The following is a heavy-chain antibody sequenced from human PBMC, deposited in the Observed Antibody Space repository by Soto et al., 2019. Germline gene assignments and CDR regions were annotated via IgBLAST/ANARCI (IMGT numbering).Heavy chain of an antibody. CDR2: MNPNSGNT. D-gene: IGHD3-9*01. CDR3: ARGSYYDILTGYYWPDYYYMDV. V-gene: IGHV1-8*01. J-gene: IGHJ6*03. CDR1: GYTFTSYD. Sequence: GASVKVSCKASGYTFTSYDINWVRQATGQGLEWMGWMNPNSGNTGYAQKFQGRVTMTRNTSISTAYMELSSLRSEDTAVYYCARGSYYDILTGYYWPDYYYMDVWGKGTTVTVSS.